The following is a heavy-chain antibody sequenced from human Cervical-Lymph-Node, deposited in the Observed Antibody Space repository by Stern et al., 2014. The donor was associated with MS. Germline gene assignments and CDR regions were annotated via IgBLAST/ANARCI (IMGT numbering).Heavy chain of an antibody. V-gene: IGHV4-39*01. CDR2: IYYSGTT. CDR3: ARLTGIIDS. Sequence: QVQLQESGPGLVKPSETLSLTCTVSGGSISRSTYYWGWIRQPPGKGLEWIGNIYYSGTTYYDPSLKSRVTTSVHAATNTSSLKLTSVTAADTAVYYCARLTGIIDSWGQGTLVAVSS. J-gene: IGHJ4*02. CDR1: GGSISRSTYY. D-gene: IGHD5-24*01.